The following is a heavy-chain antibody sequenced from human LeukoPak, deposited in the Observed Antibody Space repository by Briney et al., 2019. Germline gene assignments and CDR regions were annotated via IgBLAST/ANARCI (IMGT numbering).Heavy chain of an antibody. D-gene: IGHD5-12*01. Sequence: GGSLRLSCAASGFTFTSYSMDWVRQAPGKGLEWVSSISSSSTYIDYADSMKGRFTISRDNAKNSLFLQMNTLRAEDTAVYYCARAYSPPWITASYAFDMWGQGTMVTVSS. V-gene: IGHV3-21*06. J-gene: IGHJ3*02. CDR3: ARAYSPPWITASYAFDM. CDR2: ISSSSTYI. CDR1: GFTFTSYS.